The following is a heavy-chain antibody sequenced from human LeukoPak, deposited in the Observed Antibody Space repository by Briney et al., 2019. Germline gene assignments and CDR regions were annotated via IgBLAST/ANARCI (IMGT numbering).Heavy chain of an antibody. V-gene: IGHV3-11*04. D-gene: IGHD3-16*02. CDR2: ISSSGSTI. CDR3: ARDGDYVWGSYRYFDY. Sequence: GGSLRLSCAASGFTFSDYYMSWIRQAPGKGLEWVSYISSSGSTIYYADSVKGRFTISRDNAKNSLYLQMNSLRAEDTAVYYCARDGDYVWGSYRYFDYWGQGTLVTVSS. CDR1: GFTFSDYY. J-gene: IGHJ4*02.